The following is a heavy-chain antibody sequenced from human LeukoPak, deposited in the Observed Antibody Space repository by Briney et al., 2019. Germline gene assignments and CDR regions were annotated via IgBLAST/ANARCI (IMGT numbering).Heavy chain of an antibody. CDR3: ARGSVGAFDY. CDR2: IYYSGST. Sequence: PSETLSLTCTVSGGSISSGGYYWSWICQHPGKGLEWIGYIYYSGSTYYNPSLKSRVIISVDTSKNHFSLKLSSVTAADTTVYYCARGSVGAFDYWGQGTLVTVSS. V-gene: IGHV4-31*03. CDR1: GGSISSGGYY. D-gene: IGHD1-26*01. J-gene: IGHJ4*02.